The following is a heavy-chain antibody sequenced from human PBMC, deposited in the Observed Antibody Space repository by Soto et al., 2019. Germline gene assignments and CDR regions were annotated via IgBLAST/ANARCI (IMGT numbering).Heavy chain of an antibody. CDR3: ARVGAHSGSLVPFQH. Sequence: SVKVSCKASGGTFSSYAISWVRQAPGQGLEWMGGIIPIFGTANYAQKFQGRVTITADKSTSTAYMELSSLRSEDTAVYYCARVGAHSGSLVPFQHWGQGTLVIVSS. J-gene: IGHJ1*01. CDR1: GGTFSSYA. CDR2: IIPIFGTA. D-gene: IGHD3-22*01. V-gene: IGHV1-69*06.